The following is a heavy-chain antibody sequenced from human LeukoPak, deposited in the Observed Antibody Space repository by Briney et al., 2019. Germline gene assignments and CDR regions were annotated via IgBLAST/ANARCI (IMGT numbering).Heavy chain of an antibody. CDR2: VSAYNGNT. CDR3: AREGLLGYCSGGSCYSYYYYGMDV. J-gene: IGHJ6*02. Sequence: ASVKVSCKASGYTFTSYGISWVRQAPGQGLEWMGWVSAYNGNTNYAQKLQGRVTMTTDTSTSTAYMELRSLRSDDTAVYYCAREGLLGYCSGGSCYSYYYYGMDVWGQGTTVTVSS. V-gene: IGHV1-18*01. CDR1: GYTFTSYG. D-gene: IGHD2-15*01.